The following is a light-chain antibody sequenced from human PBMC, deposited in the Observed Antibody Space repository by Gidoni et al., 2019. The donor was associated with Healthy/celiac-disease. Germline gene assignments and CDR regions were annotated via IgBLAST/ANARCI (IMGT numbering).Light chain of an antibody. J-gene: IGKJ2*01. Sequence: IGMTHSPATLSVSPGERATPSRRASQSVSSNLAWYQQKPGQAPRLLIYGASTRATGIPARFSGSGSGTEFTLTISSLQSEDFAVYYCQQYNNWPPYTFGQGTKLEIK. CDR3: QQYNNWPPYT. CDR1: QSVSSN. CDR2: GAS. V-gene: IGKV3-15*01.